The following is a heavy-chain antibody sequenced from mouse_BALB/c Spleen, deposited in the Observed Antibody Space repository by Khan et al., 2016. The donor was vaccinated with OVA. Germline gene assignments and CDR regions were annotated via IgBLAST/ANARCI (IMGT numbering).Heavy chain of an antibody. J-gene: IGHJ2*01. Sequence: EVELVESGGGLVQTGGSRKLSCAASGFTFSGFGMHWVRQTPEKGLEWVAYISDGSNTIYYADTVKGRFTISRDNPKNPLFLQMTSLRSEDTAMYYCARTGYYYFDYWGQGTTLTVSS. CDR2: ISDGSNTI. V-gene: IGHV5-17*02. CDR3: ARTGYYYFDY. D-gene: IGHD2-3*01. CDR1: GFTFSGFG.